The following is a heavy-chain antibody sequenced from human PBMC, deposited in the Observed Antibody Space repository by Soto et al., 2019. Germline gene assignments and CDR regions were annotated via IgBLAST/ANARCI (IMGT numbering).Heavy chain of an antibody. CDR2: INSDGSST. D-gene: IGHD6-19*01. J-gene: IGHJ4*02. V-gene: IGHV3-74*01. CDR3: ARDAHASGWYFFDY. Sequence: PGGSLRLSCEASGFTFSRYWMHWVRQVPGKGLVWVSCINSDGSSTNYADSVKGRFTVSRDNAKNTLFLQMDTLRAEDTALYYCARDAHASGWYFFDYWGQGALVTVSS. CDR1: GFTFSRYW.